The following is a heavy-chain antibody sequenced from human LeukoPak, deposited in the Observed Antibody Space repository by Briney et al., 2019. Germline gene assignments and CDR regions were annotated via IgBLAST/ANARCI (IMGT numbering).Heavy chain of an antibody. CDR2: ISGSGGST. Sequence: PGVSLRLSCAASGFTFSSYAMSGVRQAPGKGLEWVSAISGSGGSTYYAESVKGRFTISRDNSKNTLYLQVNSLRAEDTAVSYCAKDSDYGFFDYWGQGTLVTVSS. J-gene: IGHJ4*02. CDR3: AKDSDYGFFDY. D-gene: IGHD3-10*01. CDR1: GFTFSSYA. V-gene: IGHV3-23*01.